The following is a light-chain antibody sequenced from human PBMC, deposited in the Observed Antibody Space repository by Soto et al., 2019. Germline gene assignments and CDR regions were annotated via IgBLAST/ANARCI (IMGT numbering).Light chain of an antibody. CDR1: SSDVGDYNY. J-gene: IGLJ1*01. Sequence: QAVVTQPASVSASPGQSITISCTGTSSDVGDYNYVSWYQQHPGKAPELMIYEVSNRPSGVSNRFSGSKSGNTASLTISGLQAEDEADYYCSSYTSRRTQVFGTGTQLTVL. CDR2: EVS. V-gene: IGLV2-14*01. CDR3: SSYTSRRTQV.